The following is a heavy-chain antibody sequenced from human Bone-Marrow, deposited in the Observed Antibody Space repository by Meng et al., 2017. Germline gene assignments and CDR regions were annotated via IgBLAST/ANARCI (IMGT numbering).Heavy chain of an antibody. CDR1: GFTFSNAW. Sequence: EVQLVGSGGGLVRPGGSLRLSWAASGFTFSNAWMSWVRQAPGRGLEWVARIKSKTDGETPDYAAPVKGRFTISRDDSKNTLYLQMHSLKTEDTAVYYCNWNDFGDYWGQGALVTVSS. D-gene: IGHD1-1*01. J-gene: IGHJ4*02. CDR3: NWNDFGDY. CDR2: IKSKTDGETP. V-gene: IGHV3-15*01.